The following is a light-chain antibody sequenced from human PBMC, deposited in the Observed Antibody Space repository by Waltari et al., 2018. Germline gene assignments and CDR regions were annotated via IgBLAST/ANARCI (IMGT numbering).Light chain of an antibody. Sequence: DIQMTQSPSSLSAFVGDRVSITCRASQSISNYLNWYQQKPGKAPELLIYAASSLQSGVPSRFSGRRSGTDFTLTISSLQPEGLATYYCQQTYITPFTFGPGTKVAIK. J-gene: IGKJ3*01. CDR2: AAS. CDR1: QSISNY. CDR3: QQTYITPFT. V-gene: IGKV1-39*01.